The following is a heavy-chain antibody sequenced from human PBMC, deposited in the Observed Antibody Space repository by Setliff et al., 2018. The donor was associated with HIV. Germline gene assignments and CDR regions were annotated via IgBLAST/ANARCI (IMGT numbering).Heavy chain of an antibody. Sequence: SVKVSCKASGGTFSNYGMSWVRQAPGQGLEWMGGIIPISGTANYAQKFQGRVTITTDESTSTAYLELSGLRSEDTAVYYCARDFGGYCSSMSCPGLFDPWGQGTLVTVSS. J-gene: IGHJ5*02. CDR1: GGTFSNYG. V-gene: IGHV1-69*05. D-gene: IGHD2-2*01. CDR2: IIPISGTA. CDR3: ARDFGGYCSSMSCPGLFDP.